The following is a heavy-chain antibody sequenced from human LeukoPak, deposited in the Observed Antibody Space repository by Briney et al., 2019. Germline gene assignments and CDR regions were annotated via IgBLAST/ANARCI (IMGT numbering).Heavy chain of an antibody. CDR2: IRYDGSNK. CDR3: AKIGDCSSTSCYHYYYYYMDV. V-gene: IGHV3-30*02. D-gene: IGHD2-2*01. CDR1: GFTFSSYG. Sequence: GGSLRLSCAASGFTFSSYGVHWVRQAPGKGLEWVAFIRYDGSNKYYADSVKGRFTISRDNSKNTLYLQMNSLRAEDTAVYYCAKIGDCSSTSCYHYYYYYMDVWGKGTTVTVSS. J-gene: IGHJ6*03.